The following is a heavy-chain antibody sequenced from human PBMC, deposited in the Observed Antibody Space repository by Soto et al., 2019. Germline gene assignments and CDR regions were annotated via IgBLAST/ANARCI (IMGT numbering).Heavy chain of an antibody. D-gene: IGHD2-2*01. J-gene: IGHJ4*02. CDR1: GLTFCSYG. V-gene: IGHV3-33*01. CDR2: IWYDGSNK. Sequence: PGGSMRLSCAASGLTFCSYGMHWVRKAPGKGLEWVAVIWYDGSNKYYADSVKGRFTISRDNSKNTLYLQMNSLRAEDTAVYYCAREDIVVVPAAIEIVFDYWGQGTLVTVSS. CDR3: AREDIVVVPAAIEIVFDY.